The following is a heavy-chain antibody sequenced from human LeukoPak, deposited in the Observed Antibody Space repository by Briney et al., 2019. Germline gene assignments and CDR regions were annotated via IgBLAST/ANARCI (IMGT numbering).Heavy chain of an antibody. V-gene: IGHV4-39*01. CDR1: GGSISSSSNY. CDR3: ARSSAAEGPTHNWFGP. CDR2: IYYSGDT. D-gene: IGHD6-13*01. J-gene: IGHJ5*02. Sequence: SETLSLTCSVSGGSISSSSNYWGWIRHPPGKGLEWIGSIYYSGDTYYNPSLRSRVMISVDTSKNQFSLKLTSVTAADTAVYYCARSSAAEGPTHNWFGPWGQGTLVTVPT.